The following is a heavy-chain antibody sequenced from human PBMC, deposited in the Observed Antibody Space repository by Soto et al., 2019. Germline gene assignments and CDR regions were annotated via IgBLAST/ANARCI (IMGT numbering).Heavy chain of an antibody. V-gene: IGHV3-21*01. D-gene: IGHD3-9*01. CDR1: GFTFSSYS. Sequence: PGGSLRLSCAASGFTFSSYSMNWVRQAPGKGLEWVSSISSSSSYIYYADSVKGRFTISRDNAKNSLYLQMNSLRAEDTAVYYCARYYNILTGYYMSYYYYGMDVWGQGTTVTVSS. J-gene: IGHJ6*02. CDR3: ARYYNILTGYYMSYYYYGMDV. CDR2: ISSSSSYI.